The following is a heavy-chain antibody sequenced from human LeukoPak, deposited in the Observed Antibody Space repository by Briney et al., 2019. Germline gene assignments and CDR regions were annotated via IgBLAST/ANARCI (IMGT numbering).Heavy chain of an antibody. Sequence: PGGSLRLSCGASGXXFXXXWXXXXXXAXGXGLXXVANIRQGGNEKYYVDSVKGRFTISRDDTKNSLYLQMDSLRAEDTAVYYCARLKGESSLFDYWGQGILVTVSS. J-gene: IGHJ4*02. CDR2: IRQGGNEK. CDR3: ARLKGESSLFDY. V-gene: IGHV3-7*01. CDR1: GXXFXXXW. D-gene: IGHD1-26*01.